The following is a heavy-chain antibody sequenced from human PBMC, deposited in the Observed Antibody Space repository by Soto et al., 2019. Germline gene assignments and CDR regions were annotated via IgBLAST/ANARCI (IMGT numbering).Heavy chain of an antibody. CDR3: ARAHSSSYRYSSGWYPSYYYYGMDV. CDR1: GGSFSGYY. D-gene: IGHD6-19*01. J-gene: IGHJ6*02. CDR2: INHSGST. Sequence: SETLSLTCAVYGGSFSGYYWSWIRQPPGKGLEWIGEINHSGSTNYNPSLKSRVTISVDTSKNQFSLKLSSVTAADTAVYYCARAHSSSYRYSSGWYPSYYYYGMDVWGQGTTVTVSS. V-gene: IGHV4-34*01.